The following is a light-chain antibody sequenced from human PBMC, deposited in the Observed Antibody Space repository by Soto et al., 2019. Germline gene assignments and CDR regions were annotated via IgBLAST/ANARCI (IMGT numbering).Light chain of an antibody. J-gene: IGKJ2*01. Sequence: DIVMTQSPDSLAVSLGERATINCKSSQSVFYTSNNKNYLAWYQQKPGQPPNLLIYWASTRESGVPDRCSGSGSGTDFTLTISSLQAEDVAVYYCQQYYGTPYTFGQGTKLEIK. CDR2: WAS. CDR1: QSVFYTSNNKNY. V-gene: IGKV4-1*01. CDR3: QQYYGTPYT.